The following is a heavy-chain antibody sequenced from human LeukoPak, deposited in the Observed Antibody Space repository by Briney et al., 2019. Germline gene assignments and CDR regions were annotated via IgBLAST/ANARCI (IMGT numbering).Heavy chain of an antibody. CDR3: SVVVVAGTAFDI. J-gene: IGHJ3*02. D-gene: IGHD2-15*01. V-gene: IGHV3-74*01. CDR1: GFTFSSYC. Sequence: GGSLRLSCAASGFTFSSYCMHWVRQAPGKGLVWVLCINSDGSSTSYADSVKGRFTISRDNAMNSLYLQMNSLRAEDTAVYYCSVVVVAGTAFDISGEGANVSVSS. CDR2: INSDGSST.